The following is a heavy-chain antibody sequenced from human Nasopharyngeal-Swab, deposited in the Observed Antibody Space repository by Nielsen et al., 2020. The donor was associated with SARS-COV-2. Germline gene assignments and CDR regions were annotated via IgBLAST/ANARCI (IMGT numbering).Heavy chain of an antibody. V-gene: IGHV3-23*01. J-gene: IGHJ4*02. CDR3: ASRSLLSGGAFDY. Sequence: GESLKISCAASRFTFSSYAMSWVRQAPGKGLEWVSAISGGGGRTYYGDSVKGRFTISRDNSKNTLYLQMNSLRADDTAVYYCASRSLLSGGAFDYWGQGTLVIVSS. CDR1: RFTFSSYA. CDR2: ISGGGGRT. D-gene: IGHD2-21*01.